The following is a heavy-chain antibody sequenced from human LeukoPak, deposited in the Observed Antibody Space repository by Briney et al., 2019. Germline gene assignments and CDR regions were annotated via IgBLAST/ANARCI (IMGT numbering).Heavy chain of an antibody. CDR3: ARDLVDYYDSSGYYWSLVDY. CDR2: ISYDGSNK. Sequence: PGGSLRLSCAASGFTFSSYAMHWVRQAPGKGLEWVAVISYDGSNKYYADSVKGRSTISRDNSKNTLYLQMNSLRAEDTAVYYCARDLVDYYDSSGYYWSLVDYWGQGTLVTVSS. J-gene: IGHJ4*02. V-gene: IGHV3-30-3*01. CDR1: GFTFSSYA. D-gene: IGHD3-22*01.